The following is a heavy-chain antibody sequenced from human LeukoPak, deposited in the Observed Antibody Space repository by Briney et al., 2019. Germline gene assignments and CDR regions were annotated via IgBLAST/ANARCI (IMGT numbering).Heavy chain of an antibody. CDR2: INHSGST. V-gene: IGHV4-34*01. CDR1: GGSFSGYY. CDR3: ARGDRYYDILTGYWGGPSDFDY. J-gene: IGHJ4*02. Sequence: PSETLSLTCAVYGGSFSGYYWSWIRQPPGKGLEWIGEINHSGSTNCNPSLKSRVTISVDTSKNQFSLKLSSVTAADTAVYYCARGDRYYDILTGYWGGPSDFDYWGQGTLVTVSS. D-gene: IGHD3-9*01.